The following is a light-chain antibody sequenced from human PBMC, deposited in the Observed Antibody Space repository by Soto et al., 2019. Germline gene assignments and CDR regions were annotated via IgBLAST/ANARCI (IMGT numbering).Light chain of an antibody. CDR1: QDISNY. CDR2: DAS. Sequence: DIPMTQSPSSLSASVGDRVTITGQASQDISNYLNWYQQKPGKAPKLLIYDASNLETGVPSRFSGSGSGTDFTFTISSLQPEDIATYYCQQYDNLPPYTFGQGTKLEIK. J-gene: IGKJ2*01. CDR3: QQYDNLPPYT. V-gene: IGKV1-33*01.